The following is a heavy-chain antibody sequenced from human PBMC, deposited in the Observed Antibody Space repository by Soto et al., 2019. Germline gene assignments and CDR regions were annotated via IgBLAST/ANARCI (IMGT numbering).Heavy chain of an antibody. J-gene: IGHJ6*02. D-gene: IGHD4-17*01. CDR2: INPSGGST. V-gene: IGHV1-46*01. Sequence: ASVKVSCKASGYTFTSYYMHWVRQAPGQGLEWMGIINPSGGSTSYAQKFQGRVTMTRDTSTSTVYMELSSLRSEDTAVYYCAREFKTTVVTPPVYGMDVWGQGTTVTVSS. CDR1: GYTFTSYY. CDR3: AREFKTTVVTPPVYGMDV.